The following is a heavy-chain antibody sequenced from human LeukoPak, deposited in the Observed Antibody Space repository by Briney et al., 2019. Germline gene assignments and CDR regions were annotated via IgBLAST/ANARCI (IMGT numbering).Heavy chain of an antibody. J-gene: IGHJ6*04. CDR1: GFTFSSYE. V-gene: IGHV3-48*03. CDR3: AELGITMIGGV. Sequence: GGSLRLSCAASGFTFSSYEMNWARQAPGKGLEWVSYISSSGSTIYYADSVKCRFTISRDNAKNSLYLQMNSLRAEDTAVYYCAELGITMIGGVWGKGTTVTISS. D-gene: IGHD3-10*02. CDR2: ISSSGSTI.